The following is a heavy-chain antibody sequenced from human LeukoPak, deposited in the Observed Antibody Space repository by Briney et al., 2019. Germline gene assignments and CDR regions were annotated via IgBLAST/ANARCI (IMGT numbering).Heavy chain of an antibody. CDR3: ARAIRL. J-gene: IGHJ4*02. CDR1: GFTFSDYS. D-gene: IGHD1-1*01. V-gene: IGHV3-69-1*02. Sequence: GGSLRLSCTPSGFTFSDYSVNWVPHAPEEGLEWVSCITGISDIQYPDSVKGRFTISKDNPKNSVYLQMNSLRAEDTGIYCCARAIRLWGQGTLVTVSS. CDR2: ITGISDI.